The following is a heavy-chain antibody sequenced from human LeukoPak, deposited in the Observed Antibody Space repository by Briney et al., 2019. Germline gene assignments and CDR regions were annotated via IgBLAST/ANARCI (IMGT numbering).Heavy chain of an antibody. CDR1: GFTFSSYG. CDR3: TRDSYCSSTSCYRGHFDS. D-gene: IGHD2-2*01. Sequence: GRSLRLSCAASGFTFSSYGMHWVRQAPGKGLEWVAVISYDGSNKYYADSVKGRFTISRDNSKNTLYLQMNSLRAEDTAVYYCTRDSYCSSTSCYRGHFDSWGQGTLVTVSS. V-gene: IGHV3-30*03. J-gene: IGHJ4*02. CDR2: ISYDGSNK.